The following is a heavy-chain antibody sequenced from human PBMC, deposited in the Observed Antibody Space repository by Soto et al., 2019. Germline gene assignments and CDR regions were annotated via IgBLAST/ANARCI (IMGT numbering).Heavy chain of an antibody. J-gene: IGHJ4*02. CDR2: ISGSGGST. CDR1: GFTFSSYA. Sequence: EVQLLESGGGLVQPGGSLRLSCAASGFTFSSYAMSWVRQAPGKGLEWVSAISGSGGSTYYADSVTGRFTISRDNSKNTLYLQMNSLRAEDTAVYYCVRVGAGYYFDYWGQGTLVTVSS. CDR3: VRVGAGYYFDY. V-gene: IGHV3-23*01. D-gene: IGHD3-3*01.